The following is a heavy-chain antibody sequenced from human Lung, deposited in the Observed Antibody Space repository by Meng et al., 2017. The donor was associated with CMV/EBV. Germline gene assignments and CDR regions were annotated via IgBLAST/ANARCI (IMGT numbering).Heavy chain of an antibody. CDR1: GFTFSSYS. CDR3: ARDVSPRSSAYFAIYYFYALDV. V-gene: IGHV3-21*01. J-gene: IGHJ6*02. Sequence: GESLKISCAASGFTFSSYSMNWVRQAPGKGLEWVSSISNSGAYIYYADSVKGRFTISRDNAKNSLFLHMNSLRAEDSAVYDCARDVSPRSSAYFAIYYFYALDVXGQGXTVTVSS. D-gene: IGHD2-21*01. CDR2: ISNSGAYI.